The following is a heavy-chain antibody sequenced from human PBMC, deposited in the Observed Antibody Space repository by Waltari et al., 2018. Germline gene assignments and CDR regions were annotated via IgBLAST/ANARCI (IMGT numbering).Heavy chain of an antibody. V-gene: IGHV3-74*02. CDR1: GLTFNSHA. J-gene: IGHJ4*02. CDR3: GGGGLDGAAY. Sequence: EVQLVESGGGLVQPGGSLRLSCAASGLTFNSHAMNWVRQAPGNGVVWVSRIKNEGTYTTYADSVKGRFTISRDNAKNTLYLQMNSLRVEDTAVYYCGGGGLDGAAYWGQGTLVNVSS. D-gene: IGHD3-16*01. CDR2: IKNEGTYT.